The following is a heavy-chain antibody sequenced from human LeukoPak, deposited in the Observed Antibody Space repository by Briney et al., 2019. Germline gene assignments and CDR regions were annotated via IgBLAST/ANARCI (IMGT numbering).Heavy chain of an antibody. Sequence: GESLKISCKGSGYSFTNYWIGWVRQMPGKGLEWMGIIYPGDSETRYSPSFQGQVTISADKSISTAYLQWSSLKASDTAMYYCARRGRGTTVTYYFDFWGQGTLVTVPS. CDR2: IYPGDSET. D-gene: IGHD4-17*01. CDR1: GYSFTNYW. J-gene: IGHJ4*02. CDR3: ARRGRGTTVTYYFDF. V-gene: IGHV5-51*01.